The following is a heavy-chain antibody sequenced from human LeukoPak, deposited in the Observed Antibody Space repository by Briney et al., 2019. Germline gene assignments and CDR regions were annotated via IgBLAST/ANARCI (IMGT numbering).Heavy chain of an antibody. J-gene: IGHJ4*02. CDR1: GFTFSSYS. D-gene: IGHD6-13*01. CDR2: ISSSSRYI. Sequence: GGSLRLSCAASGFTFSSYSMNWVRQAPGKGREGVSSISSSSRYIYYADSVKGRFTISRDNPKNSLYLQMTSLRAEDTAVYYCARGAASFDYWGQGTLVTVSS. CDR3: ARGAASFDY. V-gene: IGHV3-21*01.